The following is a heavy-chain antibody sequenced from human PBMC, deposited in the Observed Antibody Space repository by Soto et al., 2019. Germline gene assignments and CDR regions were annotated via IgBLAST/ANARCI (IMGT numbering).Heavy chain of an antibody. CDR3: AKDLRTGVAATYFDY. CDR2: ISSSGGNT. J-gene: IGHJ4*02. CDR1: GFSFSTYT. D-gene: IGHD1-26*01. V-gene: IGHV3-23*01. Sequence: GGSLRLSCAASGFSFSTYTMSWVRQAPGKGLEWVSGISSSGGNTYYSDSVKGRFTISRDNSKDTLFLQMNRLGAEDTALYFCAKDLRTGVAATYFDYWGQGNLVTVSS.